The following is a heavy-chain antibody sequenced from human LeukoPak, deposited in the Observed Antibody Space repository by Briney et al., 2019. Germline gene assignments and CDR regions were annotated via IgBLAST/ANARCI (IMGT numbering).Heavy chain of an antibody. J-gene: IGHJ4*02. V-gene: IGHV3-21*01. CDR3: ASPPMVRGVINAD. CDR1: GFTFSSYS. Sequence: GGSLRLSCAASGFTFSSYSMNWVRQAPGKGLEWVSSISSSSSYIYYADSVKGRFTISRDNAKNSLYLQMNSLRAEDTAVYYCASPPMVRGVINADWGQGTLVTVSS. D-gene: IGHD3-10*01. CDR2: ISSSSSYI.